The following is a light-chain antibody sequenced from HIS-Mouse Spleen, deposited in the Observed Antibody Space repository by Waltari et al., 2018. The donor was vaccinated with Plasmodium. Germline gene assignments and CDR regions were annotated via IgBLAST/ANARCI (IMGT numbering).Light chain of an antibody. CDR3: QSADSSGTYRV. CDR2: KDS. J-gene: IGLJ2*01. CDR1: ALQKQF. Sequence: SYELTQPPSVSVSPGQTARITCSGDALQKQFAYWYQQKPGQAPMLVIYKDSERPSGIPERFAGSSSGTTVTLTISGVQAEDEADYYCQSADSSGTYRVFGGGTKLTVL. V-gene: IGLV3-25*03.